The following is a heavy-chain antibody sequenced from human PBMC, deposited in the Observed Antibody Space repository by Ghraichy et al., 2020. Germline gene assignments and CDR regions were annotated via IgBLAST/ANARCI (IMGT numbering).Heavy chain of an antibody. D-gene: IGHD3-16*01. V-gene: IGHV4-61*01. Sequence: SETLSLTCTVSGGSVTSGSYFWSWIPQPPGKTLEWLGYIYYNGTTHYNPSLKGRVTMSGDTSKNQFSLGLSSATAADTAVYFCATTWGIGIPFSDYWGQGILLTVSS. CDR2: IYYNGTT. J-gene: IGHJ4*02. CDR3: ATTWGIGIPFSDY. CDR1: GGSVTSGSYF.